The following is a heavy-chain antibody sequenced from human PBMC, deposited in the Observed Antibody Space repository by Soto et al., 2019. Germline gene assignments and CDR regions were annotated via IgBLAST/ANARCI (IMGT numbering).Heavy chain of an antibody. Sequence: EVQLVESGGGLVQPGGSLRLSCAATGFTVSSNYMSWVRQAPGKGLEWVSVIYSGDTTSYADSVRGRFTITRDNTKNTLYLQMNRLRVEDTAVYYCGSNVPLEYWGQGTLVTVSS. CDR3: GSNVPLEY. V-gene: IGHV3-66*01. CDR2: IYSGDTT. J-gene: IGHJ4*02. D-gene: IGHD2-15*01. CDR1: GFTVSSNY.